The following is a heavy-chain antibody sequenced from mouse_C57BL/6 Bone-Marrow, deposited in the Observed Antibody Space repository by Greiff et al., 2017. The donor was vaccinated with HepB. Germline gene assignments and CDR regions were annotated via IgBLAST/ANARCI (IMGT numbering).Heavy chain of an antibody. CDR3: AREYYYAMDY. J-gene: IGHJ4*01. CDR1: GFTFSSYA. Sequence: EVNVVESGGGLVKPGGSLKLSCAASGFTFSSYAMSWVRQTPEKRLEWVATISDGGSYTYYPDNVKGRFTISRDNAKNNLYLQMSHLKSEDTAMYYCAREYYYAMDYWGQGTSVTVSS. CDR2: ISDGGSYT. V-gene: IGHV5-4*01.